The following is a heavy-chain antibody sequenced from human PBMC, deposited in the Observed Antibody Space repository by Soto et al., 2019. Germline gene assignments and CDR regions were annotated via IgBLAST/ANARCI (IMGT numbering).Heavy chain of an antibody. J-gene: IGHJ5*02. D-gene: IGHD3-10*01. CDR2: IYYSGST. V-gene: IGHV4-59*01. Sequence: PSETLSLTCTVSGGSISSYYWSWIRQPPGKGLEWIGYIYYSGSTNYNPSLKSRVTISVDTSKNQFSLKLSSVTAADTAVYYCARDASYYGSGSYYYWFDPWGQGTLVT. CDR3: ARDASYYGSGSYYYWFDP. CDR1: GGSISSYY.